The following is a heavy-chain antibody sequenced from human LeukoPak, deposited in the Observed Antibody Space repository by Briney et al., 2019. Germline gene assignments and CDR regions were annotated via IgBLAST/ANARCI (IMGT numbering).Heavy chain of an antibody. Sequence: GGSLRLSCAASGFTLSSYGMHWVRQAPGKGLEWVAVISYDGSNKYYADSVKGRFTISRDNSKNTLYLQMNSLRAEDTAVYYCAKNYCSGGSCYPYYFDYWGQGTLVTVSS. D-gene: IGHD2-15*01. J-gene: IGHJ4*02. CDR3: AKNYCSGGSCYPYYFDY. CDR2: ISYDGSNK. V-gene: IGHV3-30*18. CDR1: GFTLSSYG.